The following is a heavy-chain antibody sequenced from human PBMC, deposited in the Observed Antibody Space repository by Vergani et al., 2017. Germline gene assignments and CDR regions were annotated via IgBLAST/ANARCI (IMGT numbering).Heavy chain of an antibody. CDR2: IRYDGSNK. CDR3: AKEGCLSGGSCYSFWYFDL. V-gene: IGHV3-30*02. D-gene: IGHD2-15*01. Sequence: QVQLVESGGGVVQPGGSLRLSCAASVFTFSSYGMHWVRQAPGKGLEWVAFIRYDGSNKYYADSVKGRFTISRDNSKNTLYLQMNRLRAEDTAVYYCAKEGCLSGGSCYSFWYFDLWGRGTLVTVSS. CDR1: VFTFSSYG. J-gene: IGHJ2*01.